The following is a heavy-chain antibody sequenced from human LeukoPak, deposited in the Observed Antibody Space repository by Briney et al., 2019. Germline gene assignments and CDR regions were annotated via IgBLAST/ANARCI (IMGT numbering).Heavy chain of an antibody. D-gene: IGHD4/OR15-4a*01. J-gene: IGHJ4*02. V-gene: IGHV3-53*01. CDR3: ARRAGAYSHPYDY. Sequence: GGSLRLSCTVSGVTFSSNSMSWVRQAPGKGLGGVSFIYSDNTHYSDSVKSRFTISRDNSKNTLYLQMNSLRAEDTAVYYCARRAGAYSHPYDYWGQGTLVTVSS. CDR2: IYSDNT. CDR1: GVTFSSNS.